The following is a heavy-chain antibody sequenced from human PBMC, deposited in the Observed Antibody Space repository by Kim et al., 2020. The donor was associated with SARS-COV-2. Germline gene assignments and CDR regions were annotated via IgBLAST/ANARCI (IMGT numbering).Heavy chain of an antibody. CDR2: INTNTGNP. CDR1: GYTFTSYA. Sequence: ASVKVSCKASGYTFTSYAMNWVRRAPGQGLEWMGWINTNTGNPTYAQGFTGRFVFSLDTSVSTAYLQISSLKAEDTAVYYCARVTMVRGVAPYYYYGMDVWGQGTTVTVSS. D-gene: IGHD3-10*01. CDR3: ARVTMVRGVAPYYYYGMDV. V-gene: IGHV7-4-1*02. J-gene: IGHJ6*02.